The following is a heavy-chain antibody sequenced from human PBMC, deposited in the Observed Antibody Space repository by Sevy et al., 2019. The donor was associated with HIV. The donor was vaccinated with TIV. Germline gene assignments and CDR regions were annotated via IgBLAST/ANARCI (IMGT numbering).Heavy chain of an antibody. CDR2: VRSKGDGGTE. Sequence: GGSLRLSCAASGFIFSDAWLSWVRQGPGKGLEWVGRVRSKGDGGTEEYGTPMKGGFIITRDDSKNMLYLQMNNLKIEGTGVYYCTTEGADWGQGTRVTVSS. J-gene: IGHJ4*02. CDR3: TTEGAD. V-gene: IGHV3-15*01. CDR1: GFIFSDAW.